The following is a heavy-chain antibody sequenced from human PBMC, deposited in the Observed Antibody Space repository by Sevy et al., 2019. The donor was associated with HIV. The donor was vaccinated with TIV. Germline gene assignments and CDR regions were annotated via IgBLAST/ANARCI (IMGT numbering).Heavy chain of an antibody. J-gene: IGHJ4*02. CDR3: ARDQLVSIDY. Sequence: GGSLRLSCAVSGFTFSTYAMHWVRQAPGKGLECVAIVSSDGSEINYADSVKGRFTISRDNSRNTLFLEMNTLRTEDKALYYGARDQLVSIDYWGQGTLVTVSS. CDR2: VSSDGSEI. D-gene: IGHD2-21*01. CDR1: GFTFSTYA. V-gene: IGHV3-30-3*01.